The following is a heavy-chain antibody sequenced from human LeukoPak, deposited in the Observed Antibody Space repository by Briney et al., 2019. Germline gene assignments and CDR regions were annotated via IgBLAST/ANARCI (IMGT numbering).Heavy chain of an antibody. J-gene: IGHJ4*02. CDR2: IKSDGSST. CDR1: GFTFSSYW. V-gene: IGHV3-74*03. Sequence: GGSLRLSCAASGFTFSSYWMHWVRQAPGKGLVWVSCIKSDGSSTTYADSVKGRFTISRDNAKNTLRLQMNSLRAEDTAVHYCARDSSSWYYDYWGQGTLVTVSS. D-gene: IGHD6-13*01. CDR3: ARDSSSWYYDY.